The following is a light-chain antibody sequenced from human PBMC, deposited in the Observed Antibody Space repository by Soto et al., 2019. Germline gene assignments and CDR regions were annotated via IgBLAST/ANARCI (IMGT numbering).Light chain of an antibody. J-gene: IGKJ1*01. CDR1: QSVSSSY. CDR2: GVS. Sequence: IVVTKSAGTLSLSPGETATLSCRASQSVSSSYLAWYQQKPGQAPRLLIYGVSTRATGIPARFSGSGSGTEFALTISSLQSEDFAVYYCQQYNNWPRTFGRGTKVDIK. CDR3: QQYNNWPRT. V-gene: IGKV3-15*01.